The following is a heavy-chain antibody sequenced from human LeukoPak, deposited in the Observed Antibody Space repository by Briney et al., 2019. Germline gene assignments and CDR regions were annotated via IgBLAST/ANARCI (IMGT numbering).Heavy chain of an antibody. V-gene: IGHV3-23*01. J-gene: IGHJ4*02. CDR3: ARGAGRGGYYFDY. CDR1: GFTFSSYA. D-gene: IGHD1-26*01. Sequence: HPGGSLRLSCAASGFTFSSYAMSWVRQAPGKGLEWVSAISGSGGSTYYADSVKGRFTISRDNAKNSLYLQMNSLRDEDTAVYYCARGAGRGGYYFDYWGQGTLVSVSS. CDR2: ISGSGGST.